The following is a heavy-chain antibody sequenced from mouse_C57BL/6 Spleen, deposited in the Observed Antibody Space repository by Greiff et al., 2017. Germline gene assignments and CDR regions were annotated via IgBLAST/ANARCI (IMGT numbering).Heavy chain of an antibody. V-gene: IGHV1-82*01. J-gene: IGHJ4*01. D-gene: IGHD1-1*01. CDR2: IYPGDGDT. Sequence: VQLQQSGPELVKPGASVKISCKASGYAFSSSWMNWVKQRPGKGLEWIGRIYPGDGDTNYNGKFKGKATLTADKSSSTAYMQLSSLTSEDSAVYFCAFNYYGSSVYYAMDYWGQGTSGTVSS. CDR3: AFNYYGSSVYYAMDY. CDR1: GYAFSSSW.